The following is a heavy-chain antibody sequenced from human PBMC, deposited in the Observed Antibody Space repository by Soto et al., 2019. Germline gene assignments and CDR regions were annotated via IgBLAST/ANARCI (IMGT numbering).Heavy chain of an antibody. CDR1: GFTFSSYG. Sequence: GGSLRLSCAASGFTFSSYGMHWVRQAPGKGLEWVAVISYDGSNKYYADSVKGRFTISRDNSKNTLYLQMNSLRAEDTAVYYCAKDRAVAGEYFQHWGQGTLVTVSS. CDR2: ISYDGSNK. D-gene: IGHD6-19*01. J-gene: IGHJ1*01. V-gene: IGHV3-30*18. CDR3: AKDRAVAGEYFQH.